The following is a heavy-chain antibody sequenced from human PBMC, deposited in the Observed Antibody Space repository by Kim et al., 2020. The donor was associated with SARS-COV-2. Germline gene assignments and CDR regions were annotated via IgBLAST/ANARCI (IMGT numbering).Heavy chain of an antibody. D-gene: IGHD2-2*01. J-gene: IGHJ5*02. CDR1: GFTFRSYA. Sequence: GGSLRLSCAASGFTFRSYAMSWVRQAPGKGLEWVSAISGSGGSTYYADSVKGRFTISRDNSKNTLYLQMNSLRAEDTAVYYCAKGRDCSSTSCSLDPWGQGTLVTVSS. CDR3: AKGRDCSSTSCSLDP. CDR2: ISGSGGST. V-gene: IGHV3-23*01.